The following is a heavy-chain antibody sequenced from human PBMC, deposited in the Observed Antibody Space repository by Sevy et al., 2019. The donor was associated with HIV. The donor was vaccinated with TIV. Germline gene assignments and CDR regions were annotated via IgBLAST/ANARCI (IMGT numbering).Heavy chain of an antibody. D-gene: IGHD1-7*01. V-gene: IGHV3-11*06. J-gene: IGHJ4*02. Sequence: GGSLRLSCAASGFTFSDYYMSWIRQAPGKGLEWVSDISSGITYTKYADSVKGRFTISRDNAKNSLYLQMNSLRVEDTAIYYCARDRRNYAGQYFDYWGQGTLVTVSS. CDR1: GFTFSDYY. CDR2: ISSGITYT. CDR3: ARDRRNYAGQYFDY.